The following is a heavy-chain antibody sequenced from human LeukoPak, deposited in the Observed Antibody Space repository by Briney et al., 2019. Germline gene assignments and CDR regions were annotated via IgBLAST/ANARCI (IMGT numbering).Heavy chain of an antibody. D-gene: IGHD3-10*01. V-gene: IGHV3-7*01. CDR2: IKQDGNEK. J-gene: IGHJ4*02. Sequence: SGGSLRLSCAAFGFTFSTYWMSWVRQAPGKGLEWVANIKQDGNEKYYVDSVKGRFTISRDNAKNSLYLQMNSLRAEDTAVYYCARVSSYGSGSYYNPWIDYWGQGTLVTVSS. CDR1: GFTFSTYW. CDR3: ARVSSYGSGSYYNPWIDY.